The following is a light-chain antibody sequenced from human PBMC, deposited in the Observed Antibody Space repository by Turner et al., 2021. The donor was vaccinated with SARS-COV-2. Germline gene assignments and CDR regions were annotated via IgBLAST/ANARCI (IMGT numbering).Light chain of an antibody. CDR1: QSVFYSSNNKNY. J-gene: IGKJ1*01. Sequence: DIVMTQPPDSLAVSLGERATINCKSSQSVFYSSNNKNYLAWYQQKPGQPPKLLISWASTRESGVPDRFSGSGSGTDFTLTITSLQAEDVALYFCQQYYSPPLAFGQGTKVEVK. CDR2: WAS. V-gene: IGKV4-1*01. CDR3: QQYYSPPLA.